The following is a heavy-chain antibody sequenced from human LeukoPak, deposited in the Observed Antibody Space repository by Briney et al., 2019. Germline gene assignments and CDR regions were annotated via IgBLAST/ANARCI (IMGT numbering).Heavy chain of an antibody. CDR1: GFTFSNYS. Sequence: GGSLRLSCAASGFTFSNYSMNWVRQAPGKGLEWVSSISSSSSYIYYADSVKGRFTISRDNAKNSLYLQMNSLRAEDTAVYYCARERYYDFWSGSNAFDIWGQGTMVTVSS. D-gene: IGHD3-3*01. V-gene: IGHV3-21*01. CDR3: ARERYYDFWSGSNAFDI. CDR2: ISSSSSYI. J-gene: IGHJ3*02.